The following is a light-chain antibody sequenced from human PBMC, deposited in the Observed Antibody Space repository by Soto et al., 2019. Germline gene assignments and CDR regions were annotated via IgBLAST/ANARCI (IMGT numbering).Light chain of an antibody. CDR3: SSYTSSSTLV. J-gene: IGLJ1*01. CDR2: EVS. CDR1: SSDVGGYNY. V-gene: IGLV2-14*01. Sequence: QSALAQPASVSGSPGQSITMSCTGTSSDVGGYNYVSWYQQHPGKAPKLMIYEVSNRPSGVSNRFSGSKSGNTASLTISGLQADDEADYYCSSYTSSSTLVFGTGTKVTVL.